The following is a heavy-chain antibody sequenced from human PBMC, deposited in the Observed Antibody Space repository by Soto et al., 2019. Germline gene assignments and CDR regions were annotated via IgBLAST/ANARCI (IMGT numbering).Heavy chain of an antibody. CDR2: NDSDAKT. J-gene: IGHJ4*02. CDR1: GFSVSIYH. D-gene: IGHD5-18*01. V-gene: IGHV3-53*01. Sequence: EVQLVESGGGLIQPGESLRLSCAASGFSVSIYHMSWVRQAPGKGLEWVSGNDSDAKTFYADSVNGRFIISRDNSENTLFLQVNRLRAEDTAVYFCARDGYSYALNYWSQGTLVTVSS. CDR3: ARDGYSYALNY.